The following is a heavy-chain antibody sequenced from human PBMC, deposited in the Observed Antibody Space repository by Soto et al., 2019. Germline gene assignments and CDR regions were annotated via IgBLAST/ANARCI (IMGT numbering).Heavy chain of an antibody. CDR2: FSSSSIYI. Sequence: ETLSLTCAVYGGSFSGYYWSWVRQAPGKGLEWVSSFSSSSIYIYYADSVKGRFTISRDNAQNSLFLQMHSLRAEDTAVYYCARDPGWGAFDIWGQGTMVTVSS. J-gene: IGHJ3*02. V-gene: IGHV3-21*01. CDR1: GGSFSGYY. CDR3: ARDPGWGAFDI. D-gene: IGHD1-26*01.